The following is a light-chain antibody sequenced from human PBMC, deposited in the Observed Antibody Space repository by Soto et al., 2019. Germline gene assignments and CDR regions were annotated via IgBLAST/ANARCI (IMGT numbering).Light chain of an antibody. Sequence: DIVMTQSPFSSPVTLGQPASISCRSSQSLVHSDGHTYLNWLRQRPGQPPRLLIYKFSNRFSGVXDXXSGSGAGTDFTLKISRVEAEDVGVYYCMQATDFPYTLGQGTKLEIK. V-gene: IGKV2-24*01. CDR3: MQATDFPYT. CDR2: KFS. J-gene: IGKJ2*01. CDR1: QSLVHSDGHTY.